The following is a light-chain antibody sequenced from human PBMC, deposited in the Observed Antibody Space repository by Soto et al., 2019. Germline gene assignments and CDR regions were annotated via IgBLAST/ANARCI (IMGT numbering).Light chain of an antibody. Sequence: HSVLTQPPSVSGAPGQRVTISCTGSSSNIGAGYDVHWYQQLPGTAPNLLIYGNSNRPSGVPDRFSGSKSGTSASLAITGLQAEDEADYYCQSYDSSLSGWVFGGGTKLTVL. J-gene: IGLJ3*02. CDR2: GNS. V-gene: IGLV1-40*01. CDR1: SSNIGAGYD. CDR3: QSYDSSLSGWV.